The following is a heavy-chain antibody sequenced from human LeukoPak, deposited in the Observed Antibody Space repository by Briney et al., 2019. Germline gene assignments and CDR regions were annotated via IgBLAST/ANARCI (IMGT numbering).Heavy chain of an antibody. CDR1: GGSFSGYY. CDR3: AREKAGAVDWFDP. D-gene: IGHD6-19*01. CDR2: INHRGST. J-gene: IGHJ5*02. V-gene: IGHV4-34*01. Sequence: PSETLSLTCAVYGGSFSGYYWSWIRQPPGKGLEWIGEINHRGSTNYNPSLKSRVTISVDTSKNQFSLKLSSVTAADTAVYYCAREKAGAVDWFDPWGQGTLVTVSS.